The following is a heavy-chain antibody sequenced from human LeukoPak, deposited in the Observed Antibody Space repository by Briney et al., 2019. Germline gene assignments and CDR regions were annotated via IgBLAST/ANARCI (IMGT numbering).Heavy chain of an antibody. J-gene: IGHJ6*03. D-gene: IGHD3-3*01. CDR2: MNPNSGNT. V-gene: IGHV1-8*03. CDR1: GYTFTSYD. CDR3: AKDPGIFGVVAYMDV. Sequence: ASVKVSCKASGYTFTSYDINWVRQATGQGLEWMGWMNPNSGNTGYAQKFQGRVTITRNTSISTAYMELSSLRSEDTAVYYCAKDPGIFGVVAYMDVWGKGTTVTVSS.